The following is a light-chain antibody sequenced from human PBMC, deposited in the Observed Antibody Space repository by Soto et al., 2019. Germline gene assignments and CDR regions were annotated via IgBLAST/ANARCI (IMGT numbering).Light chain of an antibody. CDR3: QQYGSSPTWT. CDR2: GAS. CDR1: QSVSSSY. Sequence: EIVLTQSPGTLSLSPGERATLSCRASQSVSSSYLAWYQQKPGQAPRLLIYGASSRATGIPDRFSGSGSGTDLTLTISRLETVDFAVYYCQQYGSSPTWTFGQGTKVEIK. J-gene: IGKJ1*01. V-gene: IGKV3-20*01.